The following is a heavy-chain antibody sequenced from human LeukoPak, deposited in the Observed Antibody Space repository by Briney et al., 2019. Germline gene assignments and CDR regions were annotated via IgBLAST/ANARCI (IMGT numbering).Heavy chain of an antibody. J-gene: IGHJ4*02. CDR3: ASPYSSSYYFDY. CDR2: IYYSGST. Sequence: PSETLSLTCTVSGGSISSSSCYWGWIRQPPGKGLEWIGSIYYSGSTYYNPSLKSRVTISVDTSKNQLSLKLSSVTAADTAVYYCASPYSSSYYFDYWGQGTLVTVSS. CDR1: GGSISSSSCY. D-gene: IGHD6-6*01. V-gene: IGHV4-39*01.